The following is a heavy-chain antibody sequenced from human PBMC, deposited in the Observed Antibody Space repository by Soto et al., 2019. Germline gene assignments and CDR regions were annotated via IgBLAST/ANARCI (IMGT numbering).Heavy chain of an antibody. Sequence: ETLSLTCAVYGGSFSGYYWSWIRQPPGKGLEWIGEINHSGSTNYNPSLKSRVTISVDTSKNQFSLKLSSVTVADTAVYYCARGVYDFWSGYYPQGGNYYYGMDVWGQETTVTVSS. V-gene: IGHV4-34*01. CDR1: GGSFSGYY. CDR3: ARGVYDFWSGYYPQGGNYYYGMDV. J-gene: IGHJ6*02. D-gene: IGHD3-3*01. CDR2: INHSGST.